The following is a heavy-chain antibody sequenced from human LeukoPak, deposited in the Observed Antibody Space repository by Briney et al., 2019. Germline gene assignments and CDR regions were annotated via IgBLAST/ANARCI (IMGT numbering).Heavy chain of an antibody. V-gene: IGHV3-7*03. CDR2: IKQDESEK. CDR3: VRAMDV. CDR1: GFTYSTYW. Sequence: GGSLRLSCAASGFTYSTYWMTWVRQAPGKGLEWVANIKQDESEKYYVDSVKGRFTISRDDAKSSLFLQMNSLRVEDTAVYYCVRAMDVWGQGTTVTVSS. J-gene: IGHJ6*02.